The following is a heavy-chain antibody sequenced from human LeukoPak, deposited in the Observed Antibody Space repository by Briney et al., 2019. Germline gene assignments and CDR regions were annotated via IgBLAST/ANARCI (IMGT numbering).Heavy chain of an antibody. Sequence: SETLSLTCAVSGYSISSGYYWGWIRQPPGKGLGWIGSIYHSGSTYYNPSLKSRVTISVDTSKNQFSLKLSSVTAADTAVYYCARSLGDYYYYYYMDVWGKGTTVTVSS. D-gene: IGHD2-21*02. CDR2: IYHSGST. V-gene: IGHV4-38-2*01. CDR3: ARSLGDYYYYYYMDV. CDR1: GYSISSGYY. J-gene: IGHJ6*03.